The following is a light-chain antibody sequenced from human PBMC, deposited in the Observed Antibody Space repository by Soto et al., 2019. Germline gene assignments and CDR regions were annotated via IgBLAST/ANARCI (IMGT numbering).Light chain of an antibody. CDR1: QSLTND. Sequence: GSTAPRSCMASQSLTNDYLAGYQQKPGQAPRLLIYGASTRATGIPARFSGSGSGTEFTLTFSSLQSKDLAVYYCQRYTACTTFGQGTKVDIK. J-gene: IGKJ1*01. V-gene: IGKV3-15*01. CDR3: QRYTACTT. CDR2: GAS.